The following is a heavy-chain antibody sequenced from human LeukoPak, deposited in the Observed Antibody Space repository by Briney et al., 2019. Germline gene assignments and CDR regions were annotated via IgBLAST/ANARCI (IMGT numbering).Heavy chain of an antibody. CDR1: GGSISSGSYC. J-gene: IGHJ4*02. CDR2: IYYSGST. Sequence: SETLSLTCTVSGGSISSGSYCWGWIRQPPGKGLEWIGTIYYSGSTFYNPSLRSRITISVDTSKNQFSLKLSSVTAADTAVYYCARDHGSGSLVDYWGQGTLVTVSS. D-gene: IGHD3-10*01. V-gene: IGHV4-39*07. CDR3: ARDHGSGSLVDY.